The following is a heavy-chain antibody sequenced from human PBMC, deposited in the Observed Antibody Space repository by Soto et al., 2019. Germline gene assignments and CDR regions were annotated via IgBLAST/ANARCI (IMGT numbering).Heavy chain of an antibody. Sequence: ASVKVSCKASGYTFTGYYMHWVRQAPGQGLEWMGWINPNSGGTNYAQKFQGWVTMTRDTSISTAYMELSRLRSDDTAVYYGARDLDSGSPGMDFWGQGTTVTVSS. D-gene: IGHD1-26*01. CDR1: GYTFTGYY. J-gene: IGHJ6*02. CDR3: ARDLDSGSPGMDF. CDR2: INPNSGGT. V-gene: IGHV1-2*04.